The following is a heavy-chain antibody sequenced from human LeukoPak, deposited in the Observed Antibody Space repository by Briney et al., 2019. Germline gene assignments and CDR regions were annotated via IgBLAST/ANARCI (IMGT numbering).Heavy chain of an antibody. CDR1: GFTFSSYA. CDR3: ARGSQTGVATTGFDY. V-gene: IGHV3-23*01. CDR2: VRSDNGRT. Sequence: GGSLGLSCAASGFTFSSYAMSWVRQAPGKGLEWVSAVRSDNGRTHYADSMKGRFTISRDNSKNTLYLQMNSLRAEDTAVYYCARGSQTGVATTGFDYWGQGTLVTVSS. J-gene: IGHJ4*02. D-gene: IGHD5-12*01.